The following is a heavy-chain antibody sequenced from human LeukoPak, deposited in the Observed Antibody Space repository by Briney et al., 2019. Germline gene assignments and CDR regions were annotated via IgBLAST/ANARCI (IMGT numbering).Heavy chain of an antibody. D-gene: IGHD3-9*01. CDR1: GFTFSSYW. CDR3: ARGRRFDWLPQDY. V-gene: IGHV3-30*03. J-gene: IGHJ4*02. CDR2: ISYDGSNK. Sequence: PGGSLRLSCAASGFTFSSYWMSWVRQAPGKGLEWVAVISYDGSNKYYADSVKGRFTISRDNSKNTLYLQMNSLRAEDTAVYYCARGRRFDWLPQDYWGQGTLVTVSS.